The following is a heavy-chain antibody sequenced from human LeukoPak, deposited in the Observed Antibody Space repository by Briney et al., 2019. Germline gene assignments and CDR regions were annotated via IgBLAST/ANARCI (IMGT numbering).Heavy chain of an antibody. CDR2: IYTSGST. J-gene: IGHJ4*02. CDR3: ASSRGYSYGYPFDY. Sequence: PSETLSLTCTVSGGSISGYYWSWIRQPAGKGLEWIGRIYTSGSTNYNPSLKSRVTMSVDTSKNQFSLKLSSVTAADTAVYYCASSRGYSYGYPFDYWGQGTLVTVSS. D-gene: IGHD5-18*01. CDR1: GGSISGYY. V-gene: IGHV4-4*07.